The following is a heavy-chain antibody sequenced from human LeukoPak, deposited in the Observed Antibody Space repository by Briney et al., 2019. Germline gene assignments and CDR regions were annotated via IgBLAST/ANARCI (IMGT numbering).Heavy chain of an antibody. D-gene: IGHD6-19*01. V-gene: IGHV1-24*01. CDR2: FDAEAGET. J-gene: IGHJ4*02. Sequence: ASVRVSCKVSGYTLTELSMHWVRQAPGKGVEWMGGFDAEAGETIYAQRFQGRFTMTEDTSTDTAYMELSSLRSEDTAVYYCATVAVAGRNPGFDYWGQGTLVTVSS. CDR1: GYTLTELS. CDR3: ATVAVAGRNPGFDY.